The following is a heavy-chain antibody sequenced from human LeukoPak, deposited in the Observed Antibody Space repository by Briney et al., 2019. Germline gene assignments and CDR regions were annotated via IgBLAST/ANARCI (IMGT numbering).Heavy chain of an antibody. Sequence: PGGSLRLSCSASGFTFSSYAMHWVRQAPGKGLEYVSAISSNGGSTYYADSVKGRFTISRDNSKNTLYLQMSSLRAEDTAVYYCVNVRDYDTLFYWGQGTLVTVSS. D-gene: IGHD3-9*01. CDR3: VNVRDYDTLFY. CDR2: ISSNGGST. V-gene: IGHV3-64D*06. CDR1: GFTFSSYA. J-gene: IGHJ4*02.